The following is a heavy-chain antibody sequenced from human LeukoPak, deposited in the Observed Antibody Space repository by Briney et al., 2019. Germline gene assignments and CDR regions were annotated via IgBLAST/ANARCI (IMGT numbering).Heavy chain of an antibody. D-gene: IGHD3-10*01. CDR2: IIPIFGTA. V-gene: IGHV1-69*01. CDR3: ARDWPPTRITMVRGVPDY. Sequence: SMKVSCKASGGTFSSYAISWVRQAPGQGLEWMGGIIPIFGTANYAQKFQGRVTITADESTSTAYMELSSLRSEDTAVYYCARDWPPTRITMVRGVPDYWGRGTLVTVSS. CDR1: GGTFSSYA. J-gene: IGHJ4*02.